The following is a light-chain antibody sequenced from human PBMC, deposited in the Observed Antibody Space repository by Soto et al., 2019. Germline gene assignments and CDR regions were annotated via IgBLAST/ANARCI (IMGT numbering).Light chain of an antibody. V-gene: IGLV2-11*01. J-gene: IGLJ1*01. CDR1: SSDVGSYNY. CDR3: CSYAGSYSFYI. CDR2: DVT. Sequence: QSVLTQPRSVSGSPGQSVTISCTGTSSDVGSYNYVSWYQQHPGKAPKLMIYDVTKRPSGVPDRFSGAKSGNTASLTISGLQAEDEADYPFCSYAGSYSFYIFGTGTKLTVL.